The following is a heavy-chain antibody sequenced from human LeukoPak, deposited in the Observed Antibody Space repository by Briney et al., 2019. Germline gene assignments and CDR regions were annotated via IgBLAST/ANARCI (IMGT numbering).Heavy chain of an antibody. D-gene: IGHD3-3*01. V-gene: IGHV4-34*01. CDR3: ARRGSIFGDSEWKTAFDI. J-gene: IGHJ3*02. CDR1: GGSFSGYY. CDR2: INHSGST. Sequence: PSETLSLTCAVYGGSFSGYYWSWIRQPPGKGLEWIGEINHSGSTNYNPSLKSRVTISVDTSKNQFSLKLSSVTAADTAFYYCARRGSIFGDSEWKTAFDIWGQGTMVIVSS.